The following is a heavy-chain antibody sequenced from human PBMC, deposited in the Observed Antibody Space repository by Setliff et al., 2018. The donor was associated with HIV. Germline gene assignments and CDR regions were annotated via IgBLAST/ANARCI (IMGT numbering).Heavy chain of an antibody. V-gene: IGHV3-33*01. D-gene: IGHD6-25*01. J-gene: IGHJ4*02. CDR1: GFTFSSYG. CDR3: ARSFKSGPVESDF. CDR2: IWYDGSNK. Sequence: GGSLRLSCAASGFTFSSYGMHWVRQAPGKGLEWVAVIWYDGSNKYYADSVKGRFTISRDNAKNSVYLQMNSLRVEDTALYYCARSFKSGPVESDFWGQGTLVTVSS.